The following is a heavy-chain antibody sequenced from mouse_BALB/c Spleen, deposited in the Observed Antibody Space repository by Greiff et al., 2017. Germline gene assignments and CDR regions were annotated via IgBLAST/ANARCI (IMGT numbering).Heavy chain of an antibody. CDR1: GYTFTDYN. CDR2: IYPYNGGT. V-gene: IGHV1S29*02. D-gene: IGHD1-1*01. CDR3: ARGDYYGSSYWYFDV. J-gene: IGHJ1*01. Sequence: EVKLQESGPELVKPGASVKISCKASGYTFTDYNMHWVKQSHGKSLEWIGYIYPYNGGTGYNQKFKSKATLTVDNSSSTAYMELRSLTSEDSAVYYCARGDYYGSSYWYFDVWGAGTTVTVSS.